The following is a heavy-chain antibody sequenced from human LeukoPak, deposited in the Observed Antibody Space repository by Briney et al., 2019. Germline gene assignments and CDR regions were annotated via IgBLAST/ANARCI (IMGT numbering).Heavy chain of an antibody. CDR1: GYTFTGYY. V-gene: IGHV1-2*02. Sequence: ASVKVSCKASGYTFTGYYMHWVRQAPGQGLEWMGWINPNSGGTNYAQKFQGRVTMTRDTSISTAYMEVSRLGSEDTAVYYCARALRYFDWFFWGQGTMVTVSS. CDR2: INPNSGGT. D-gene: IGHD3-9*01. J-gene: IGHJ3*01. CDR3: ARALRYFDWFF.